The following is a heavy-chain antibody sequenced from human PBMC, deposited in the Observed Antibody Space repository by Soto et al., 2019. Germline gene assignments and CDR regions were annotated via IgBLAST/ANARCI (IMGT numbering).Heavy chain of an antibody. Sequence: GGSLRLSCAASGFTFSSYEMNWVRQAPGKGLEWVSYISSSGSTIYYADSVKGRFTISRDNAKNSLYLQMNSLRAEDTAVYYCARDVVVTAIYYYYGMDVWGQGTTVTVSS. CDR2: ISSSGSTI. CDR1: GFTFSSYE. CDR3: ARDVVVTAIYYYYGMDV. D-gene: IGHD2-21*02. J-gene: IGHJ6*02. V-gene: IGHV3-48*03.